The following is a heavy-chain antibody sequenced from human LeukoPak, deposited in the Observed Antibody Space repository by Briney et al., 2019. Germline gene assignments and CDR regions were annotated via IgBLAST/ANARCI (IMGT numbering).Heavy chain of an antibody. CDR2: IYTSGST. CDR3: ARGGIKTYGLGSYFWFDP. CDR1: GGSISSYY. Sequence: SETLSLTCTVSGGSISSYYWSWIRQPAGKGLEWIGRIYTSGSTNYNPSLKSRVTMSVDTSKNQFSLKLSSVTAADTAVYYCARGGIKTYGLGSYFWFDPWGQGTLVTVSS. V-gene: IGHV4-4*07. J-gene: IGHJ5*02. D-gene: IGHD3-10*01.